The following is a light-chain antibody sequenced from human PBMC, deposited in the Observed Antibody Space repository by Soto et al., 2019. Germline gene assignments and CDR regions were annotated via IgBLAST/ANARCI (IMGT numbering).Light chain of an antibody. CDR1: SGSVSSSYH. Sequence: QTVVTQEPSLSVSPGGTGTLTCGLSSGSVSSSYHPNRYQQTPGQPPRTLIYSTNSRSSGVPDRFSGSILGNKAALTITGAQADDESDYYCVLYMGSGIWVFGGGTKLTVL. J-gene: IGLJ3*02. CDR2: STN. CDR3: VLYMGSGIWV. V-gene: IGLV8-61*01.